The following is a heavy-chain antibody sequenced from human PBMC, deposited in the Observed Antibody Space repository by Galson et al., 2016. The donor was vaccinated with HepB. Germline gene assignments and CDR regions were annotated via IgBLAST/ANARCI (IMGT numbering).Heavy chain of an antibody. CDR2: ISWDGRST. D-gene: IGHD3-16*01. Sequence: SLRLSCAASGFIFDDYTMHWVRQGPGKGLEWVSFISWDGRSTYYADSVRGRFTISRDNSETSLFLQMSSLRTEDTALYYCVKGSISLVDYYAMDVWGQGTIVIVSS. CDR3: VKGSISLVDYYAMDV. V-gene: IGHV3-43*01. J-gene: IGHJ6*02. CDR1: GFIFDDYT.